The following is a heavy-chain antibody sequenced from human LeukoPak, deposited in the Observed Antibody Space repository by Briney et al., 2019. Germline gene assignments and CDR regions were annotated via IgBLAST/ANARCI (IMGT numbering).Heavy chain of an antibody. CDR2: INRDGSTT. CDR1: ESTLSKFW. V-gene: IGHV3-74*03. Sequence: PGGSLRLSCAASESTLSKFWMHWVRQAPGKGLVWVSGINRDGSTTTYADSVKGRFTVSRDNAKNTLYLQMNSLRAEDTAVYYCARGNYYGMDVWGQGTTVTVSS. D-gene: IGHD2/OR15-2a*01. CDR3: ARGNYYGMDV. J-gene: IGHJ6*02.